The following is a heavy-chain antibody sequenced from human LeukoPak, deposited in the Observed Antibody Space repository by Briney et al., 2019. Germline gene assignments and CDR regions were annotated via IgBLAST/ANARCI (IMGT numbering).Heavy chain of an antibody. V-gene: IGHV1-69*04. CDR2: IIPILGIA. J-gene: IGHJ5*02. CDR3: ARGRALAQNNWFDP. Sequence: GASVKVSCKASGGTFSSYAISWVRQAPGQGLEWMGRIIPILGIANYAQKFQGRVTITTDESTSTAYMELSSLRSEDTAVYYCARGRALAQNNWFDPWGQGTLVTVSS. D-gene: IGHD1-26*01. CDR1: GGTFSSYA.